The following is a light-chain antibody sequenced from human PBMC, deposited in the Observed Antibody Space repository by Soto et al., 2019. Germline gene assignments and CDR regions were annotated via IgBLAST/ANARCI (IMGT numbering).Light chain of an antibody. CDR2: EVS. Sequence: QSVLTQPASVSGSPGQSITISCTGTSSDVGGYNYVSWYQHHPGKAPKLMIYEVSNRPSGVSYRFSGSKSGNTASLTISGLKAEDEADYYCNSYTGSGIVFGTGTKVTVL. CDR3: NSYTGSGIV. J-gene: IGLJ1*01. CDR1: SSDVGGYNY. V-gene: IGLV2-14*01.